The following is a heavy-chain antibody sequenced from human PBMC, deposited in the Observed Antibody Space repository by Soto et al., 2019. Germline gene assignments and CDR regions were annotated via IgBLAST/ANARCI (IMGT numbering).Heavy chain of an antibody. Sequence: GASVKVSFKASGYTFTSYDINWVRQATGQGLEWMGWMNPNSGNTGYAQKFQGRVTMTRNTSISTAYMELSSLRSEDTAVYYCARGLLRHSVVAATVLSYWGQGTLVTVSS. D-gene: IGHD2-15*01. J-gene: IGHJ4*02. CDR2: MNPNSGNT. V-gene: IGHV1-8*01. CDR3: ARGLLRHSVVAATVLSY. CDR1: GYTFTSYD.